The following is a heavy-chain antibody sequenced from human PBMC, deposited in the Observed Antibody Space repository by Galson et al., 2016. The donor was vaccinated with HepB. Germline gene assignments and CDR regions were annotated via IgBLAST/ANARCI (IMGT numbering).Heavy chain of an antibody. CDR3: ARGGGRPTGDAFDV. Sequence: SLRLSCAAYGFSFSNNVMHWVRQAPGKGLEWVAIVFYDGGKKYYADSVKGRFTISRDNFENAVYLEMNNLRAEDTGVYYCARGGGRPTGDAFDVWGLGTMVTVSS. V-gene: IGHV3-33*01. CDR2: VFYDGGKK. J-gene: IGHJ3*01. D-gene: IGHD2-15*01. CDR1: GFSFSNNV.